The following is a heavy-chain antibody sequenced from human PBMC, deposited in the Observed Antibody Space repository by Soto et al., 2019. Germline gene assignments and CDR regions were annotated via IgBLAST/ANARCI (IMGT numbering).Heavy chain of an antibody. CDR1: GFTFSSFG. CDR2: IWHDGKNK. CDR3: ARDPGQDEAMDY. J-gene: IGHJ4*02. V-gene: IGHV3-33*01. Sequence: QVQVVESGGGVVQPGRSLRLSCAASGFTFSSFGMHWVRQAPGKGLEWVAVIWHDGKNKYYADSAKGRFTISRDNSKNTRYLQVNSLRAEDTAVYYCARDPGQDEAMDYWGQGTLVTVSS.